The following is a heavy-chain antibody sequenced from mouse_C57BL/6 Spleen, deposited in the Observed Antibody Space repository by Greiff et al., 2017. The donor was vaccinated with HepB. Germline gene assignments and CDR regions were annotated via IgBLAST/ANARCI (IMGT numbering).Heavy chain of an antibody. Sequence: EVMLVESGGGLVKPGGSLKLSCAASGFTFSSYAMSWVRQTPEKRLEWVATISDGGSYTYYPDNVKGRFTISRDNAKNNLYLQMSHLKSEDTAMYYCARDPRYGGFAYWGQGTLVTVSA. CDR3: ARDPRYGGFAY. J-gene: IGHJ3*01. V-gene: IGHV5-4*01. D-gene: IGHD2-12*01. CDR1: GFTFSSYA. CDR2: ISDGGSYT.